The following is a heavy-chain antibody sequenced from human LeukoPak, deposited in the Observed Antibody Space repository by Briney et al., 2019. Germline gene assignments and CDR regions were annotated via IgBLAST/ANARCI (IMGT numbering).Heavy chain of an antibody. Sequence: SETLSLTCAVYGGSFSGYYWTWIRQTPEKGLEWIGEMNPSGSTNYNPSLKSRVTISVDTSKNQFSLELSSVTAADTAVYYCARGRQDVTMIVVAMTAVSYYLDVWGKGTTVTVSS. CDR2: MNPSGST. V-gene: IGHV4-34*01. D-gene: IGHD3-22*01. J-gene: IGHJ6*03. CDR3: ARGRQDVTMIVVAMTAVSYYLDV. CDR1: GGSFSGYY.